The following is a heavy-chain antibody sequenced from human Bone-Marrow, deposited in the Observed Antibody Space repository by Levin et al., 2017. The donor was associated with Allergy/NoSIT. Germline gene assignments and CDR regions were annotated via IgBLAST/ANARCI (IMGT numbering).Heavy chain of an antibody. J-gene: IGHJ4*02. Sequence: GGSLRLSCQTSGYSFATYWIAWVRRVPGKGLEWMGTIYPGDSDITYSPSFEGQVTLSVDRSLTTAYLQWTSLKASDTAIYYCARRWSCNDGSFDYWGQGTLVTVSS. D-gene: IGHD1-1*01. CDR2: IYPGDSDI. CDR1: GYSFATYW. V-gene: IGHV5-51*01. CDR3: ARRWSCNDGSFDY.